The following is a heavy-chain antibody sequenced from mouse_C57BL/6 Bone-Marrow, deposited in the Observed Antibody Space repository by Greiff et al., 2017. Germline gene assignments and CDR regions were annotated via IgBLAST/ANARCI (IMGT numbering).Heavy chain of an antibody. D-gene: IGHD2-4*01. CDR1: GFNIKDYY. J-gene: IGHJ3*01. CDR2: IDPEDGET. CDR3: ARSRGYYDSLFAY. V-gene: IGHV14-2*01. Sequence: EVKLMESGAELVKPGASVKLSCTASGFNIKDYYMHWVKQRTEQGLEWIGRIDPEDGETKYDPKFQGKATITADTSSNTAYMQLSSLTSEDTAVYYCARSRGYYDSLFAYWGQGTLVTVSA.